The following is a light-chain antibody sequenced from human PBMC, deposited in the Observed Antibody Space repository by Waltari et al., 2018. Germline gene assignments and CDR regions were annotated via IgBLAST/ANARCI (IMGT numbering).Light chain of an antibody. V-gene: IGKV1-39*01. CDR3: QQSYSTPLYT. CDR2: AAS. J-gene: IGKJ2*01. CDR1: QSISSY. Sequence: DIQMTQSPSSLSASIGDRVTITCRASQSISSYLNWYQQTSGKAPKLLIYAASSLQSGVPSRFSGSGSGTDFTLTISSLQPEDFATYYCQQSYSTPLYTFGQGTKLEIK.